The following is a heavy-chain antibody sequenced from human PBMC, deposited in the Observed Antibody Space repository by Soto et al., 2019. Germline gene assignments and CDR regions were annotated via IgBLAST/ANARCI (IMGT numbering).Heavy chain of an antibody. CDR3: ARDGAVAGDSNFDY. J-gene: IGHJ4*02. CDR1: GYTFTRYT. Sequence: ASVKVSCKASGYTFTRYTMHWVRQAPGQRLEWMGWINAGNGNTKYSQKFQGRVTITTDTSASTAYMELSSLRSEDTAVYYCARDGAVAGDSNFDYWGQGTLVTVSS. CDR2: INAGNGNT. V-gene: IGHV1-3*01. D-gene: IGHD6-19*01.